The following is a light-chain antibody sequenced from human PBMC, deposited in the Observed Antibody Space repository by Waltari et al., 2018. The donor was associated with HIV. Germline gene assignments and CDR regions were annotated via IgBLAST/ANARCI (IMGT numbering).Light chain of an antibody. CDR2: EVN. CDR3: SSYAGINPVI. Sequence: SALPQPPSASGSLGQSVTIPCTGSSSDVGRYDYVSWYQQHPGKAPKLLIFEVNKRPSGVPDRFSGSKSGNTASLTVSGLQAEDEAEYSCSSYAGINPVIFGGGTTLTVL. V-gene: IGLV2-8*01. CDR1: SSDVGRYDY. J-gene: IGLJ2*01.